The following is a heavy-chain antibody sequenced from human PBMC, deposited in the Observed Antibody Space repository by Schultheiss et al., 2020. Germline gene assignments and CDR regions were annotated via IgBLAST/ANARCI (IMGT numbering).Heavy chain of an antibody. J-gene: IGHJ6*02. CDR1: GGSFSGYY. D-gene: IGHD5-12*01. CDR3: ARNDIVATTSRYYYYYGMDV. CDR2: INHSGST. Sequence: SETLSLTCAVYGGSFSGYYWSWIRQPPGKGLEWIGEINHSGSTNYNPSLKSRVTISVDTSKNQFSMKLSSVTAADTAVYYCARNDIVATTSRYYYYYGMDVWGQGTTVTVSS. V-gene: IGHV4-34*01.